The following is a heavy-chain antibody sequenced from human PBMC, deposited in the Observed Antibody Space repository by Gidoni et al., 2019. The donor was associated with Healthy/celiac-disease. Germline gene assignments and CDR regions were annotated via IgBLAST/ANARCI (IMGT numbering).Heavy chain of an antibody. J-gene: IGHJ4*02. D-gene: IGHD3-22*01. CDR3: ARGLQNYLTYYYDSSGYYEDY. Sequence: QVQLVQSGAEVKKPGASVKVSCKASGYTFTGYYMHWVRQAPGQGLEWMGWINPNSGGTNYAQKFQGRVTMTRDTSISTAYMELSRLRSDDTAVYYCARGLQNYLTYYYDSSGYYEDYWGQGTLVTVSS. CDR2: INPNSGGT. CDR1: GYTFTGYY. V-gene: IGHV1-2*02.